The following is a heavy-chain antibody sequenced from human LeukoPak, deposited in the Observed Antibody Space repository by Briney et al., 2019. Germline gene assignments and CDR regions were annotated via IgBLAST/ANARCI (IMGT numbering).Heavy chain of an antibody. V-gene: IGHV3-53*01. CDR1: GFTVSSNY. CDR3: ARTYYDSSRFDP. CDR2: IYSGGST. J-gene: IGHJ5*02. D-gene: IGHD3-22*01. Sequence: PGGSLRLSCAASGFTVSSNYMSWVRQAPGKGLEWVSVIYSGGSTYYADSVKGRFTISRDNSKNTLYLQMNSLRAEDTAVYYCARTYYDSSRFDPWGQGTLVTVSS.